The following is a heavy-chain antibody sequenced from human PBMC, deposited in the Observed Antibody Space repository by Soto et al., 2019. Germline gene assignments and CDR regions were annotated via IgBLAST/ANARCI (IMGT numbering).Heavy chain of an antibody. CDR2: INPHGVST. CDR1: GYTFTNYH. J-gene: IGHJ4*02. D-gene: IGHD6-19*01. CDR3: ALPKKTLGWYIF. V-gene: IGHV1-46*01. Sequence: QVQVVQSGAEVKKPGASVKVSCKTSGYTFTNYHVHWVRQAPGQGLEWMGAINPHGVSTTYAQHLQSRVTITSDSSTSTVYMEMGSLRSDDSAVYYCALPKKTLGWYIFCGQGTLVTVS.